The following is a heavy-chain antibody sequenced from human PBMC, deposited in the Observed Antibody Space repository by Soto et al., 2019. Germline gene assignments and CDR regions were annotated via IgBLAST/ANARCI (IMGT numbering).Heavy chain of an antibody. D-gene: IGHD3-22*01. CDR2: INHSGST. CDR1: GGSFSGYY. V-gene: IGHV4-34*01. CDR3: ARGRGSSGYYPYYYYGMDV. J-gene: IGHJ6*02. Sequence: TSETLSLTCAVYGGSFSGYYGSWIRQPPGKGLEWIGEINHSGSTNYNPSLKSRVTISVDTSKNQFSLKLSSVTAADTAVYYCARGRGSSGYYPYYYYGMDVWGQGTTVTVSS.